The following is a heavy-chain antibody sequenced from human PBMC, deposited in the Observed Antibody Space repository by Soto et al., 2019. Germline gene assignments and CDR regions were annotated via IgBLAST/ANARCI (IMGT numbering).Heavy chain of an antibody. J-gene: IGHJ5*02. D-gene: IGHD1-26*01. CDR2: HYSGGST. V-gene: IGHV3-53*01. CDR3: ARHRHPRGTVGATSPLDP. Sequence: PVGSLSLSCSISGFSVSSNYLSWVRTAPGKGLEWVSVHYSGGSTYYADSVQGRFTISRDKSNNTLYLQMRRVRAEDTAVYFCARHRHPRGTVGATSPLDPWGQGTQVTVSS. CDR1: GFSVSSNY.